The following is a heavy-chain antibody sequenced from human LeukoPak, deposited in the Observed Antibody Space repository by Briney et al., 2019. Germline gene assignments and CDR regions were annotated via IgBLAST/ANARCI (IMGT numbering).Heavy chain of an antibody. CDR3: ASYPSAYYYDSNGYYSN. CDR1: GGSISSSSYY. CDR2: IYYSGST. Sequence: PSETLSLTCTVSGGSISSSSYYWGWIRQPPGKGLEWIGSIYYSGSTYYNPSLKSRVTISVDTSKNQFSLKLSSVTAADTAVYYCASYPSAYYYDSNGYYSNWGQGTLVTVSS. V-gene: IGHV4-39*01. D-gene: IGHD3-22*01. J-gene: IGHJ4*02.